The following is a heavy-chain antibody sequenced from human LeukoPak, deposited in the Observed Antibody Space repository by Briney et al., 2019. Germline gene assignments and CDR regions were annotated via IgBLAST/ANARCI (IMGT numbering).Heavy chain of an antibody. CDR3: AKDPLRSVGVAVSFDY. J-gene: IGHJ4*02. V-gene: IGHV3-23*01. CDR1: GFTFSSYA. CDR2: ISGSGGST. D-gene: IGHD3-22*01. Sequence: GGSLRLSCAASGFTFSSYAMSWVRQAPGEGLEWVSAISGSGGSTYYADSVKGRFTISRDNSKNTLYLQMNSLRAEDTAVYYCAKDPLRSVGVAVSFDYWGQGTLVTVSS.